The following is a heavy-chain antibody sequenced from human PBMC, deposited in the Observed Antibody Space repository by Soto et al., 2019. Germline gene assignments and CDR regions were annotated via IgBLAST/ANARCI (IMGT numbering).Heavy chain of an antibody. D-gene: IGHD2-15*01. CDR3: AREGPPDIAWFDP. CDR2: SA. Sequence: QVQLVQSGAEVKKPGSSVKVSCKASGGTFSIYTISWVRQAPGPGLEWMGGSANSAQKFQGRLTVTADESTGTVYLELSSLTSADTAVYYCAREGPPDIAWFDPWGQGTLVSVSS. V-gene: IGHV1-69*01. J-gene: IGHJ5*02. CDR1: GGTFSIYT.